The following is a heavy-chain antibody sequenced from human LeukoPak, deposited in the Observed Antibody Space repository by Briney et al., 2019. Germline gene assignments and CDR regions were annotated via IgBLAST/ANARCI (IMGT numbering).Heavy chain of an antibody. D-gene: IGHD2-8*01. J-gene: IGHJ4*02. Sequence: SETLSPTCTVSGGSISSYYWSWIRQPAGKGLEWIGRIYTSGSTNYNPSLKSRVTMSVDTSKNQFSLKLSSVTAADTAVYYCARAMPGYCTNGVCYRGGYYFDYWGQGTLVTVSS. CDR3: ARAMPGYCTNGVCYRGGYYFDY. V-gene: IGHV4-4*07. CDR2: IYTSGST. CDR1: GGSISSYY.